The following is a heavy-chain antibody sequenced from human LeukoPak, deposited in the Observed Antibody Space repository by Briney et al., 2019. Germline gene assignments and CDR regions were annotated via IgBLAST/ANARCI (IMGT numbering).Heavy chain of an antibody. CDR2: TSGSGRSI. CDR1: GFMFSNHA. J-gene: IGHJ4*02. D-gene: IGHD6-19*01. V-gene: IGHV3-23*01. Sequence: GGSLRLSCAGSGFMFSNHAMGWVRQAPGKGLEWVSGTSGSGRSIHYADSVKGRFTISRDNSKNTLYLQMNSLRADDTAVYYCAKDMNSWRDGSGLGDYFDYWGQGTLVTVSS. CDR3: AKDMNSWRDGSGLGDYFDY.